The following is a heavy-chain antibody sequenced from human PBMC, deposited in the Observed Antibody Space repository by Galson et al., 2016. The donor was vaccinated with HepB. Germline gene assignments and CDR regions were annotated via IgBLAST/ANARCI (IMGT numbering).Heavy chain of an antibody. V-gene: IGHV3-66*01. CDR3: ARVSAFWSGLPDH. J-gene: IGHJ4*02. CDR2: VYSGGYI. D-gene: IGHD3-3*01. CDR1: GFTVSNNH. Sequence: SLRLSCAASGFTVSNNHMSWVRQAPGKGLEWVAVVYSGGYIYYADSVKGRFTISRDSSKSTLYLQMNSLRAEDTAVYYCARVSAFWSGLPDHWGQGTQVTVS.